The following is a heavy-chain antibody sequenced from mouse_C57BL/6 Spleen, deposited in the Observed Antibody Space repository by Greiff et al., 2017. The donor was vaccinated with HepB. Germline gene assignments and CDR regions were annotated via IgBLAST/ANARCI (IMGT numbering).Heavy chain of an antibody. V-gene: IGHV14-4*01. CDR1: GFNIKDDY. Sequence: VQLQQSGAELVRPGASVKLSCTASGFNIKDDYMHWVKQRPEQGLEWIGWIDPENGDTEYASKFQGKATITADTSSNTAYLQLSSLTSEDTAVYYWTTREGYYVEGFAYWGQGTLVTVSA. J-gene: IGHJ3*01. CDR2: IDPENGDT. D-gene: IGHD2-3*01. CDR3: TTREGYYVEGFAY.